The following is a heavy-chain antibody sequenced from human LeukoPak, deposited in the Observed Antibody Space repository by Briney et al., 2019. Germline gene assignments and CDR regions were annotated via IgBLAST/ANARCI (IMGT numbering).Heavy chain of an antibody. Sequence: PGGSLRPSCAASGFIVSSNYMSWVRQAPGKGLEWVSIIYSGGSTYYADSVKGRFTISRENSKNTVYLQVNSLRGEDTAMYYCARVGTGTSGYFDYWGQGALVTVSS. D-gene: IGHD2-8*01. CDR2: IYSGGST. V-gene: IGHV3-53*01. J-gene: IGHJ4*02. CDR1: GFIVSSNY. CDR3: ARVGTGTSGYFDY.